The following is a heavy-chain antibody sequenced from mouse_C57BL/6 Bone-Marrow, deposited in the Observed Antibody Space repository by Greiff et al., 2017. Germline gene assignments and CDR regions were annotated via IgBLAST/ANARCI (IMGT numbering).Heavy chain of an antibody. J-gene: IGHJ2*01. V-gene: IGHV1-4*01. Sequence: QVQLQQSGAELARPGASVKMSCKASGYTFTSYTMHWVKQRPGQGLEWIGYINPSSGYTKYNQTFKDKATLTADKSSSTAYMQLSSLTSEDSAVYYCAREGVLRSYFDYWGQGTTLTVSS. CDR3: AREGVLRSYFDY. CDR2: INPSSGYT. D-gene: IGHD1-1*01. CDR1: GYTFTSYT.